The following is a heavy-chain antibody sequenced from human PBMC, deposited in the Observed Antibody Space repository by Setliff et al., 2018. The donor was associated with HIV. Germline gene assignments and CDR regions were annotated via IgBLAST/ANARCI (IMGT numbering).Heavy chain of an antibody. V-gene: IGHV4-39*01. CDR2: IYYRGRT. CDR1: GGSISSSSYY. J-gene: IGHJ4*02. D-gene: IGHD3-9*01. CDR3: ARKGAGYNTYYFDY. Sequence: LSLTCTVSGGSISSSSYYWGWIRQPPGKGLEWIGSIYYRGRTFYTPSLKSRVTMSIDTSQNQFSLKLNSITAADTAVYYCARKGAGYNTYYFDYWGQGALVTVSS.